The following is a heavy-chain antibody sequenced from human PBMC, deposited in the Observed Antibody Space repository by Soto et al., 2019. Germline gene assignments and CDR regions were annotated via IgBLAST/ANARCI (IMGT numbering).Heavy chain of an antibody. J-gene: IGHJ5*02. CDR3: ARQDGKLLWFGELLPNWFDP. V-gene: IGHV4-39*01. Sequence: PSETLSLTCTVSGGSISSSSYYWGWIRQPPGKGLEWIGGIYYSGSTYYNPSLKSRVTISVDTSENQFSLKLSSVTAADTAVYYCARQDGKLLWFGELLPNWFDPWGQGTLVTVSS. CDR1: GGSISSSSYY. CDR2: IYYSGST. D-gene: IGHD3-10*01.